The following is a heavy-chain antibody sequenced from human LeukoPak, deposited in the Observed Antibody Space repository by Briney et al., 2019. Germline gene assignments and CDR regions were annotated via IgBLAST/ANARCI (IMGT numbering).Heavy chain of an antibody. CDR3: ARDGNGDYSYYFDY. J-gene: IGHJ4*02. CDR1: GFTFSSYA. Sequence: GGSLRLSCAASGFTFSSYAMHWVRQAPGKGLEWVAVIWYDGSNKYYADSVKGRFTISRDNSKNTLYPQMNSLRAEDTAVYYCARDGNGDYSYYFDYWGQGTLVTVSS. CDR2: IWYDGSNK. D-gene: IGHD4-17*01. V-gene: IGHV3-33*08.